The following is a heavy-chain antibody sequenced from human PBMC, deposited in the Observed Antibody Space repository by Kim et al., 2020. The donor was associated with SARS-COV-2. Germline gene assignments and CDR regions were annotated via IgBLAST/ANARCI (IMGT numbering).Heavy chain of an antibody. Sequence: GGSLRLSCTASGFTFGDYAMSWFRQAPGKGLEWVGFIRSKAYGGTTEYAASVKGRFTISRDDSKSIAYLQMNSLKTEDTAVYYCTREQYQLLFYRGETDAFDIWGQGTMVTVSS. CDR3: TREQYQLLFYRGETDAFDI. V-gene: IGHV3-49*03. CDR2: IRSKAYGGTT. CDR1: GFTFGDYA. J-gene: IGHJ3*02. D-gene: IGHD2-2*01.